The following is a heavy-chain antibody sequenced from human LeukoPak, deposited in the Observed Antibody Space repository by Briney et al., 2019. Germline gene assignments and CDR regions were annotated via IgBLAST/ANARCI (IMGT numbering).Heavy chain of an antibody. J-gene: IGHJ4*02. V-gene: IGHV5-51*01. CDR2: IYPGDSDT. CDR1: GCLFTSYW. Sequence: GEALKISCKGSGCLFTSYWIGWVRQMPGKGLEWMGIIYPGDSDTRYSPSFQGQVTISADKSISTAYLQWSSLKASDTAMYYCARQAYYYDSSGYYHNGPYYFDYWGQGTLVTVSS. D-gene: IGHD3-22*01. CDR3: ARQAYYYDSSGYYHNGPYYFDY.